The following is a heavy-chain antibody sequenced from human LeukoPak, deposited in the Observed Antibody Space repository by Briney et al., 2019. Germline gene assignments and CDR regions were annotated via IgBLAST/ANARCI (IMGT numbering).Heavy chain of an antibody. CDR1: GFTFRSYA. CDR2: ISYDGSNK. Sequence: GGALRLSCAASGFTFRSYAMHWVRQAPGKGQEWVAVISYDGSNKYYADSVQGRFTISRDNSKNTLYLQMNSLRAEDTAVYYCAILAVAGRTFDYWGQGTLVTVSS. D-gene: IGHD6-19*01. CDR3: AILAVAGRTFDY. J-gene: IGHJ4*02. V-gene: IGHV3-30-3*01.